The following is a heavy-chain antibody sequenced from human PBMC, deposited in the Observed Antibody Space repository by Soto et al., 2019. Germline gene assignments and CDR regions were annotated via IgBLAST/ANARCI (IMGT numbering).Heavy chain of an antibody. CDR2: ISAYNGNT. J-gene: IGHJ3*02. Sequence: QVQLVQSGAEVKKPGASVKVSCKASGYTFTSYGISWVRQAPGQGLEWMAWISAYNGNTNYAQKLQGRVTMTTDTSTSTAYMELRSLRSDDTAVYYSARDTVVVPAAMLYAFDIWGQGTMVTVSS. V-gene: IGHV1-18*01. CDR3: ARDTVVVPAAMLYAFDI. CDR1: GYTFTSYG. D-gene: IGHD2-2*01.